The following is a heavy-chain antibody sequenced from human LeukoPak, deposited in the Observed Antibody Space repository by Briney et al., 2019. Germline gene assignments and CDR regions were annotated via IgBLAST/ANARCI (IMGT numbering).Heavy chain of an antibody. CDR3: AKSESIIAVAGTLDY. CDR1: AFTFSIYA. CDR2: ISYDGGNE. J-gene: IGHJ4*02. V-gene: IGHV3-30-3*02. D-gene: IGHD6-19*01. Sequence: PGGSLRLSCAASAFTFSIYAMDWVRQAPGKGLEWVAAISYDGGNEYYADSVKGRFTVSRDNSKNTLYLQMNSLRVEDTAVYYCAKSESIIAVAGTLDYWGQGTLVTVSS.